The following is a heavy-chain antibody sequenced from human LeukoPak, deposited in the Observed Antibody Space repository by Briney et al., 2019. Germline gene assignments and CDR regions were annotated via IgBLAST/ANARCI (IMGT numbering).Heavy chain of an antibody. CDR1: GGSFSGYY. D-gene: IGHD2-15*01. J-gene: IGHJ4*02. CDR3: AAGHCSGGSCYSVY. Sequence: SETLSLTCAVYGGSFSGYYWSWIRQPPGKGLEWIGEINHSGGTNYNPSLKSRVTISVDTSKNQFSLKLSSVTAADTAVYYCAAGHCSGGSCYSVYWGQGTLVTVSS. CDR2: INHSGGT. V-gene: IGHV4-34*01.